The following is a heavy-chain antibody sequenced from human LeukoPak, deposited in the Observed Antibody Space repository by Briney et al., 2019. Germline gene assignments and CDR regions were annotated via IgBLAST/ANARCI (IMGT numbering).Heavy chain of an antibody. J-gene: IGHJ6*02. CDR1: GFPFRYYS. CDR2: ISATSSTI. CDR3: ARDLGSGSNYRYYYGMDV. D-gene: IGHD1-26*01. Sequence: GGSLRLSCAASGFPFRYYSMNWVRQAPGKGLEWVSYISATSSTIYYADSVKGRFTISRDNAKNSLYLQMNSLRDEDTAVYYCARDLGSGSNYRYYYGMDVWGQGTTVTVSS. V-gene: IGHV3-48*02.